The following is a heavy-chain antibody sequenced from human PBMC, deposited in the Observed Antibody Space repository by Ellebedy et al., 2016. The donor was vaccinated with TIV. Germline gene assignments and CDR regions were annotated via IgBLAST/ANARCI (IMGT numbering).Heavy chain of an antibody. CDR2: ISAYNGNT. V-gene: IGHV1-18*04. D-gene: IGHD2-2*01. Sequence: AASVKVSCKASGYTFTGYYMHWVRQAPGQGLEWMGWISAYNGNTNYAQKLQGRVTMTTDTSTSTAYMELRSLRSDDTAVYYCARGIYCSSTSCPIDYWGQGTLVTVSS. J-gene: IGHJ4*02. CDR1: GYTFTGYY. CDR3: ARGIYCSSTSCPIDY.